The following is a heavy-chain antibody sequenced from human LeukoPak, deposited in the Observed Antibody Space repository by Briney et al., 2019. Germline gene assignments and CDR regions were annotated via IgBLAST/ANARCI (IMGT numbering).Heavy chain of an antibody. D-gene: IGHD5-18*01. CDR1: GYTFTSYA. V-gene: IGHV7-4-1*02. Sequence: ASVKVSCKASGYTFTSYAMNWVRQAPGQGLEWMGWINTNTGNPTYAQGFTGRFVFSLDTSVSTAYLQISSLKAEDTAVYYCARVPPRGYSYGLRGGYYYYGMDVWGQGTTVTVSS. CDR2: INTNTGNP. J-gene: IGHJ6*02. CDR3: ARVPPRGYSYGLRGGYYYYGMDV.